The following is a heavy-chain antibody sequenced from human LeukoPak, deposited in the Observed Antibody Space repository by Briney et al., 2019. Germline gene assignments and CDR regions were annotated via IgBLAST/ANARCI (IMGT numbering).Heavy chain of an antibody. D-gene: IGHD6-6*01. Sequence: GGSLRLSCAASGFTFSSYGMHWVRQAPGKGLEWVAVISYDGSNKYYADSVKGRFTISRDNSKSTLYLQMNSLRAEDTAVYYCASAVLAALDPWGQGTLVTVSS. V-gene: IGHV3-30*03. CDR3: ASAVLAALDP. CDR1: GFTFSSYG. J-gene: IGHJ5*02. CDR2: ISYDGSNK.